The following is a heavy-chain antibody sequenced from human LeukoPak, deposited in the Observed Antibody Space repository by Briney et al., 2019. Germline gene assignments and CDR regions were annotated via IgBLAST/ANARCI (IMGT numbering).Heavy chain of an antibody. D-gene: IGHD3-10*01. Sequence: GGSLRLSCAASGFTFSSNYMHWVRQAPGKGLVWVSRINTDGSDTTYADFVKGRFTISRDNAKNTLYLEMNSLGAEDTAVYYCARALRSPGDSGLDYWGQGALVTVSS. J-gene: IGHJ4*02. CDR2: INTDGSDT. V-gene: IGHV3-74*03. CDR3: ARALRSPGDSGLDY. CDR1: GFTFSSNY.